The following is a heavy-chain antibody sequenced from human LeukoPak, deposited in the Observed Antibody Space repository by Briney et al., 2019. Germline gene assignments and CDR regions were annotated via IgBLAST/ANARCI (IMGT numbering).Heavy chain of an antibody. CDR2: IYHSGST. D-gene: IGHD2-2*01. V-gene: IGHV4-30-2*01. CDR1: GGSISSGGYS. Sequence: SETLSLTCAVSGGSISSGGYSWSWIRQPPGKGLEWIGYIYHSGSTYYNPSLKSRVTISVDRSKNQFSLKLSSVTAADTAVYYCARVGQYQLLSYNWFDPWGQGTLVTVSS. CDR3: ARVGQYQLLSYNWFDP. J-gene: IGHJ5*02.